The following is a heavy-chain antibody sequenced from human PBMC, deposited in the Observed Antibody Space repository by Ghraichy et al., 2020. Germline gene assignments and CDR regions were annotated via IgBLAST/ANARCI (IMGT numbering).Heavy chain of an antibody. Sequence: GGSLRLSCASSGFTFSNYAMSWVRQAPGKGLEWVSVIRCSGNSTYSADSVTVRCTISRDNYKNTLYLQMNSLRAEETAVYYCAKLMGSDYCSSFVIWGQVTKVTVSS. CDR2: IRCSGNST. CDR3: AKLMGSDYCSSFVI. D-gene: IGHD3-10*01. CDR1: GFTFSNYA. J-gene: IGHJ3*02. V-gene: IGHV3-23*01.